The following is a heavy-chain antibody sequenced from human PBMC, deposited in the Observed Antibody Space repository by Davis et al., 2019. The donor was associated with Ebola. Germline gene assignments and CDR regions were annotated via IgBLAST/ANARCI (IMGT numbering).Heavy chain of an antibody. J-gene: IGHJ5*02. Sequence: PSETLSLTCTVSGYSISSGYYWCWIRQSPGKGLEWIGEINHRGYTNYNPSLKSRVTISVDTSKNQFPLKLTSVTAADTTVYYCARGHGSVAGTNGWFDPWGQGTPVIVSS. V-gene: IGHV4-38-2*02. CDR3: ARGHGSVAGTNGWFDP. D-gene: IGHD6-19*01. CDR2: INHRGYT. CDR1: GYSISSGYY.